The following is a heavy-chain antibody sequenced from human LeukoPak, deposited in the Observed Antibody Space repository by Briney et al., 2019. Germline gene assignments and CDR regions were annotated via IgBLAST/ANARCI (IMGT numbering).Heavy chain of an antibody. CDR3: ARVVSESHDAFDI. Sequence: GGSLRLSCTASGFTLSSYWMHWVRQGPGKELVWVSRSDGDGSTTRYADSVKGRFTISRDNAKNTLYLQMSSLRAEDTAVYYCARVVSESHDAFDIWGQGTMVTVSS. V-gene: IGHV3-74*01. CDR2: SDGDGSTT. J-gene: IGHJ3*02. D-gene: IGHD5/OR15-5a*01. CDR1: GFTLSSYW.